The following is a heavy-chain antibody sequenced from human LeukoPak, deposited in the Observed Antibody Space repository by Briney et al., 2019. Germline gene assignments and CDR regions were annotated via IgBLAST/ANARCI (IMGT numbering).Heavy chain of an antibody. Sequence: ASVKVSCKASGYIFTSYGISWVRQAPGQGLEWLGWISPHKGNTNYGQKVQGRVTMTTDTSTSTAYMELRSLRSDDTAVYYCARQMSRTGWFDPWGQGTLVTVSS. CDR3: ARQMSRTGWFDP. J-gene: IGHJ5*02. CDR1: GYIFTSYG. V-gene: IGHV1-18*01. D-gene: IGHD5-24*01. CDR2: ISPHKGNT.